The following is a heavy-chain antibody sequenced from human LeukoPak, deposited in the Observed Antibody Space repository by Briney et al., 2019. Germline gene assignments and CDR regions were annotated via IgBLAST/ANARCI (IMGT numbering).Heavy chain of an antibody. J-gene: IGHJ6*03. D-gene: IGHD2-8*01. CDR3: AKDRCSNGIGCYYYYMDV. CDR1: GFTFSSYA. Sequence: GGSLRLSCAASGFTFSSYAMSWVRQAPGKGLEWVSAISGSGGSTYYADSVKGRFTISRDSSKNILYLQMNSLRAEDTAVYYCAKDRCSNGIGCYYYYMDVWGKGTTVTISS. V-gene: IGHV3-23*01. CDR2: ISGSGGST.